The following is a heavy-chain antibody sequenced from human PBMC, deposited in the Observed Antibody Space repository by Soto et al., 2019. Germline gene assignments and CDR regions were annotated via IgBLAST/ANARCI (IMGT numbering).Heavy chain of an antibody. Sequence: EVYLVESGGGLVQPGGSLRLSCATSGFNFGSDWMTWVRQAPGKGLEWLANVKHDESEKYYADSVKGRFSISRDNAKNSLYLEMNNLRVDDTAVYYCARAPYFGVVPALDYWGQGALVSVSS. J-gene: IGHJ4*02. CDR1: GFNFGSDW. CDR2: VKHDESEK. D-gene: IGHD3-3*01. CDR3: ARAPYFGVVPALDY. V-gene: IGHV3-7*01.